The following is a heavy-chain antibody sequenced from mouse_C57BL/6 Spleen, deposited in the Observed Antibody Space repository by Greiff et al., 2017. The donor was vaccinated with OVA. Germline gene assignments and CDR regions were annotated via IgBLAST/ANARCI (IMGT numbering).Heavy chain of an antibody. D-gene: IGHD1-1*01. Sequence: EVKLMDSGAELVKPGASVKLSCTASGFNIKDYYMHWVKQRTEQGLEWIGRIDPEDGETKYAPKFKGKAPITADKSSNTAYLQLSSLTSEDTAVYYCARSHYYGSSFDYWGQGTTLTVSS. V-gene: IGHV14-2*01. CDR1: GFNIKDYY. CDR3: ARSHYYGSSFDY. J-gene: IGHJ2*01. CDR2: IDPEDGET.